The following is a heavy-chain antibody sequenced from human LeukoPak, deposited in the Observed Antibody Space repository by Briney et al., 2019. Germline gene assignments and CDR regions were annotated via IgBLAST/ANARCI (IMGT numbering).Heavy chain of an antibody. D-gene: IGHD3-22*01. V-gene: IGHV4-34*01. CDR3: ARAGDSSGYCDS. CDR2: INHSGRT. Sequence: PSETLSLTCAVYGGSFSGYYWSWLRQPPGKGLEWIGEINHSGRTNYNPSLKSRVTISVDTSKNQFSLKLSSVTAADTAVYYCARAGDSSGYCDSWGQGTLVTVSS. CDR1: GGSFSGYY. J-gene: IGHJ4*02.